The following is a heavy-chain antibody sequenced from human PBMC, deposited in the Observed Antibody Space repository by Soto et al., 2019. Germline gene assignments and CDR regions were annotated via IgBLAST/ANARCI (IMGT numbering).Heavy chain of an antibody. J-gene: IGHJ3*02. CDR3: VKRSGKSHDWGTFDI. CDR2: ISSRSTYI. Sequence: GGSLRLSCAASGFTFSSYAMSWVRQAPGKGLEWVSCISSRSTYIYYADSVKGRFTVSRDNAKNSVFLQMNSLRAEDTAVYYCVKRSGKSHDWGTFDIWGQGAMVTVSS. D-gene: IGHD3-9*01. V-gene: IGHV3-21*01. CDR1: GFTFSSYA.